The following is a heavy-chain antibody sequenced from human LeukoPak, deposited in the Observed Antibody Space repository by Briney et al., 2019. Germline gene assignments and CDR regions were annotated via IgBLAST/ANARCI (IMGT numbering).Heavy chain of an antibody. CDR2: IYTSGST. Sequence: PSETLSLTCTVSGGSISSGSYYWSWIRQPAGKGLEWIGRIYTSGSTNYNPSLKSRVTMSVDTSKNQFSLKLSSVTAADTAVYYCARDEYYYDSSGYSHGWFDPWGQGTLVTVSS. D-gene: IGHD3-22*01. J-gene: IGHJ5*02. CDR1: GGSISSGSYY. CDR3: ARDEYYYDSSGYSHGWFDP. V-gene: IGHV4-61*02.